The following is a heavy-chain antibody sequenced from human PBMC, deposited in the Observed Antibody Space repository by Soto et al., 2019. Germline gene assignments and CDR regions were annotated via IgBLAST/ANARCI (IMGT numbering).Heavy chain of an antibody. Sequence: SETLSLTCAVYGGSFSGYYWSWIRQPPGKGLEWIGEINHSGSTNYNPSLKSRVTISVDTSKNQFSLKLSSVTAADTAVYYCARDTKVTKGGYYYGMDVWGQGTTVTAP. CDR3: ARDTKVTKGGYYYGMDV. J-gene: IGHJ6*02. CDR2: INHSGST. CDR1: GGSFSGYY. D-gene: IGHD4-4*01. V-gene: IGHV4-34*01.